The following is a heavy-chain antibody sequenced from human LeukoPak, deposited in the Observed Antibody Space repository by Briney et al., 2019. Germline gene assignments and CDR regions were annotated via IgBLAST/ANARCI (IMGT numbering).Heavy chain of an antibody. CDR1: GFTVSNNY. V-gene: IGHV3-23*01. Sequence: GGSLRLSCAASGFTVSNNYMTWVRQAPGKGLEWVSAFSGSGSSIFYADSVKGRFTISRDNSKNTLYLQMNNLRAEDTAVYYCAKDFNMIVSGMDVWGQGTTVTVSS. J-gene: IGHJ6*02. CDR2: FSGSGSSI. CDR3: AKDFNMIVSGMDV. D-gene: IGHD3-22*01.